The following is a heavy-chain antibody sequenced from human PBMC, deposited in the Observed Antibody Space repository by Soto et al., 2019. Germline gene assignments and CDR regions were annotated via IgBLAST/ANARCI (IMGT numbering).Heavy chain of an antibody. CDR1: GFTFSSYA. Sequence: WGSLRLSCAACGFTFSSYAIHWVRQAPGKGLEWVAVISYDGSNKYYADSVKGRFTISRDNSKNTLYLQMNSLRAEDTAVYYCARGSGYQYYFDYWGQGTLVTVSS. J-gene: IGHJ4*02. D-gene: IGHD3-3*01. CDR3: ARGSGYQYYFDY. V-gene: IGHV3-30-3*01. CDR2: ISYDGSNK.